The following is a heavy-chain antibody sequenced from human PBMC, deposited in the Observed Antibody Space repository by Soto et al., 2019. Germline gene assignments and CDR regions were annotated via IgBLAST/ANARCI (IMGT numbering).Heavy chain of an antibody. D-gene: IGHD3-22*01. CDR2: ISSSSSYI. V-gene: IGHV3-21*01. CDR3: ARPNYYYDSSGYYGY. Sequence: EVQLVESGGGLVKPGGSLRLSCAASGFTFSSYSMNWVRQAPGKGLEWVSSISSSSSYIYYADSVKGRFTISRDNGKNSLYLQMTSLRAEDTAVYYCARPNYYYDSSGYYGYWGQGTLVTVSS. CDR1: GFTFSSYS. J-gene: IGHJ4*02.